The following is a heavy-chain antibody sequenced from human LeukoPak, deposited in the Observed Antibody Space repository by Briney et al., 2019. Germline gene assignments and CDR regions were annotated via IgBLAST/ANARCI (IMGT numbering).Heavy chain of an antibody. J-gene: IGHJ6*02. CDR1: GYTFTGYY. CDR3: ARTDSAAGPYYYYYYGMDV. Sequence: ASVKVSFKASGYTFTGYYMHWVRQAPGQGLEWMGWINPNSGGTNYAQKFQGRVTMTRDTSISTAYMELSRLRSDDTAVYYCARTDSAAGPYYYYYYGMDVWGQGTTVTVSS. D-gene: IGHD6-13*01. CDR2: INPNSGGT. V-gene: IGHV1-2*02.